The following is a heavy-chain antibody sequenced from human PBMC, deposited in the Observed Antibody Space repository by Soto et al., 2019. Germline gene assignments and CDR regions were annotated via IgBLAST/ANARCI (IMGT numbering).Heavy chain of an antibody. V-gene: IGHV3-23*01. D-gene: IGHD5-12*01. CDR2: ISVTPGIT. CDR1: GFTMSTYS. CDR3: SKWSGYGDL. Sequence: EMQLLESGGGLVQPGGSLRLSCAASGFTMSTYSVTWVRQAPGKGLEWVSGISVTPGITFYADSVKGRFTISTDSSKNAVYLQMNSLRAEDTAMYFCSKWSGYGDLWGQGTLVTVSS. J-gene: IGHJ4*02.